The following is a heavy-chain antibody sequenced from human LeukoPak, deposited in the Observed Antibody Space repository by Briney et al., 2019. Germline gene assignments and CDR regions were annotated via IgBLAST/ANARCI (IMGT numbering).Heavy chain of an antibody. CDR3: ARDWAHGSFDL. V-gene: IGHV1-46*01. J-gene: IGHJ4*02. D-gene: IGHD3-16*01. Sequence: ASVKGFCKALGYPFTAFSLHWVRQAPGQGPEQMAIINPGIFTTTYAQKLQDRITVTSDTSTATVYMELRSLRLEDTAVYFCARDWAHGSFDLWGQGTLVTVSS. CDR1: GYPFTAFS. CDR2: INPGIFTT.